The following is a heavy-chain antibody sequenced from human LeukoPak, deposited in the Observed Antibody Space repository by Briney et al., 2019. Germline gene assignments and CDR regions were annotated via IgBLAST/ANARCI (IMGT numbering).Heavy chain of an antibody. D-gene: IGHD6-19*01. V-gene: IGHV3-30*04. CDR3: ARVGVAGTGGADY. CDR1: GFTFSSYA. CDR2: ISYDGSNK. J-gene: IGHJ4*02. Sequence: GGSLRLSCAASGFTFSSYAMHWVRQAPGKGLERVAVISYDGSNKYYADSVKGRFTISRDNSKNTLYLQMNSLRAEDTAVYYCARVGVAGTGGADYWGQGTLVTVSS.